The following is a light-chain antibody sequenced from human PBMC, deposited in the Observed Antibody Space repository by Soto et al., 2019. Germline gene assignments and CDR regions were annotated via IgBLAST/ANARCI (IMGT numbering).Light chain of an antibody. CDR1: SSDVGGYNY. V-gene: IGLV2-14*01. Sequence: QSVLTQPASVSGSPGQSITISCTGTSSDVGGYNYVSWYQQHPGKAPKLIIYEVSDRPSGVSNRFSGSKSGSTASLTISGLQAEDEADYYCSSYTSSTTLVFGTGTKLTVL. CDR3: SSYTSSTTLV. J-gene: IGLJ1*01. CDR2: EVS.